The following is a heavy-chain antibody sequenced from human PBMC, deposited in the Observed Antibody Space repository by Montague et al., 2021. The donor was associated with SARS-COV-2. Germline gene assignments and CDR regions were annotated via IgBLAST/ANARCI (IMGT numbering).Heavy chain of an antibody. J-gene: IGHJ3*02. Sequence: SETLSLTCTVSGCSVSTSIYPLGRSRKPPWKGTEWMGCMYKTWFTYYNPSPKSRVTISVDTFKNQFSLKLSSVTAADTAVYYCARHITGSGNAFDIWGQGTLVT. CDR3: ARHITGSGNAFDI. D-gene: IGHD3-10*01. V-gene: IGHV4-39*01. CDR1: GCSVSTSIYP. CDR2: MYKTWFT.